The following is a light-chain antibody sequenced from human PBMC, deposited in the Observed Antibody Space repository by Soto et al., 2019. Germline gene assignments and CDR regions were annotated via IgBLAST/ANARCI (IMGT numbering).Light chain of an antibody. CDR2: DAS. CDR1: QDIGGR. V-gene: IGKV1-5*01. J-gene: IGKJ1*01. CDR3: HQYNYYRPT. Sequence: DIQVTQSPSSVSASVGDRITITCRASQDIGGRLAWFQQKPGKAPKLLIYDASSLEGGVPSRFSGSGSGTEFTLTISSLQPDDFAPYYCHQYNYYRPTFGQGAKA.